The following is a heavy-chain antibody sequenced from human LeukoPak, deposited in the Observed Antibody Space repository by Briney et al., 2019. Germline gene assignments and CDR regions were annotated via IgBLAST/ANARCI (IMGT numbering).Heavy chain of an antibody. J-gene: IGHJ5*02. CDR3: ARDQGPYYYDSSGSGFDP. Sequence: ASVKVSCMASGYIFTIYAMHWVRQAPGQRLEWMGWINAGNGNTKYSQKFQGRVTITRDTSASTAYMELRSLRSDDTAVYYCARDQGPYYYDSSGSGFDPWGQGTLVTVSS. V-gene: IGHV1-3*01. CDR2: INAGNGNT. D-gene: IGHD3-22*01. CDR1: GYIFTIYA.